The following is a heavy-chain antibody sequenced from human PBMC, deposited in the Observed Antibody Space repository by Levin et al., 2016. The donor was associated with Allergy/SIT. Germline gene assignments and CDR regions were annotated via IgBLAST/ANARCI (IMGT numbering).Heavy chain of an antibody. V-gene: IGHV3-30-3*01. CDR2: ISYDGSNK. CDR3: ATTHSSTAYYFDY. Sequence: WIRQPPGKGLEWVAVISYDGSNKYYADSVKGRFTISRDNSKNTLYLQMNSLRAEDTAVYYCATTHSSTAYYFDYWGQGTLVTVSS. D-gene: IGHD2-2*01. J-gene: IGHJ4*02.